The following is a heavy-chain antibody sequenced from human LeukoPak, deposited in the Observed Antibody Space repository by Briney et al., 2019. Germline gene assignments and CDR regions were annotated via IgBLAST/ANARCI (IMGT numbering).Heavy chain of an antibody. CDR3: AGERAGRIGWFDP. V-gene: IGHV4-59*01. J-gene: IGHJ5*02. Sequence: SETLSLTCTVSGGSISSYYWSWIRQPPGKGLEWVGYIYYSGSTNYNPSLKSRVTISVDTSKNQFSLKLSSVTAADTAVYYCAGERAGRIGWFDPWGQGTLVTVSS. D-gene: IGHD1-26*01. CDR2: IYYSGST. CDR1: GGSISSYY.